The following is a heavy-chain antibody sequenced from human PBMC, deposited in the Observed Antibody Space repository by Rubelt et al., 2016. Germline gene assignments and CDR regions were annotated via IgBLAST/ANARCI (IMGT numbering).Heavy chain of an antibody. CDR1: GFTFSSYG. CDR3: AKDGSVVVGYYGMDV. CDR2: ISGSGGST. Sequence: LQPVESGGGVVQPGRSLRLSCAASGFTFSSYGMHWVRQAPGKGLEWVSAISGSGGSTYYADSVKGRFTISRDNTKNTLYLQMNSLRAEDTAVYYCAKDGSVVVGYYGMDVWGQGTTVTVSS. J-gene: IGHJ6*02. D-gene: IGHD2-21*01. V-gene: IGHV3-23*04.